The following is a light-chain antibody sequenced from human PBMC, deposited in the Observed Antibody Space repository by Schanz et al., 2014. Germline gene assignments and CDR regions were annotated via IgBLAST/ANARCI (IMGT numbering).Light chain of an antibody. Sequence: DIVLTQSPGTLSLSPGDRATLSCRASQSVTSTYLAWYQQKPGQAPRLLVYGASNRATGIPDRFSGSGSGTDFTLTISSLQPEDFATYYCQQATGFPPTFGGGTKVEIK. V-gene: IGKV3-20*01. CDR2: GAS. CDR1: QSVTSTY. J-gene: IGKJ4*01. CDR3: QQATGFPPT.